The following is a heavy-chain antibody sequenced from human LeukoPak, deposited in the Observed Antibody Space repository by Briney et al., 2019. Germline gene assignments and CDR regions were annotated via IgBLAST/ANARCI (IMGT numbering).Heavy chain of an antibody. D-gene: IGHD5-12*01. CDR3: AKGGIVARRFDP. J-gene: IGHJ5*02. Sequence: GGSLRLSCAASAASGFTFSTYAMSWVRLAPGKGLEWVSAISGGGAVTYYADSVKGRFTISRDNSKNTLYLQMNGLRAEDTAVYYWAKGGIVARRFDPWGQGTLVTVSS. V-gene: IGHV3-23*01. CDR2: ISGGGAVT. CDR1: GFTFSTYA.